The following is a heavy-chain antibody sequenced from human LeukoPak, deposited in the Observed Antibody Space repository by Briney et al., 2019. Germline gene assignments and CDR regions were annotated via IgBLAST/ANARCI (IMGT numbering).Heavy chain of an antibody. V-gene: IGHV3-23*01. CDR3: AKGGLVHRFDP. J-gene: IGHJ5*02. CDR2: ISGSGDNT. Sequence: GGSLRLSCVASGFTVSSNYMSWVRQAPGKGLEWVSGISGSGDNTYYADSVKGRFTISRDNSKNTLYLQMNSLRADDTAVYYCAKGGLVHRFDPWGQGTLVTVSS. CDR1: GFTVSSNY.